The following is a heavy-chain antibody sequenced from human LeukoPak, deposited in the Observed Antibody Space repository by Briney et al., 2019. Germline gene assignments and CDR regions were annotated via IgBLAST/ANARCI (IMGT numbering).Heavy chain of an antibody. CDR3: ARERFLEWLDAFDI. Sequence: GGSLRLSCAASGFTFSDYGMNWVRQAPGKGLEWVSYISSSSSTIYYGDSVKGRFTISRDNAENSLYLQMNSLRAEDTAVYYCARERFLEWLDAFDIWGQGTMVTVSS. V-gene: IGHV3-48*01. D-gene: IGHD3-3*01. CDR1: GFTFSDYG. CDR2: ISSSSSTI. J-gene: IGHJ3*02.